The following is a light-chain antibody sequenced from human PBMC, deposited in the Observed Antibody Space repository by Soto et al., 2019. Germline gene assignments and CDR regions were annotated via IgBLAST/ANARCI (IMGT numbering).Light chain of an antibody. J-gene: IGLJ3*02. Sequence: QSVLTQPASVSGSPGQSITISCTGTSSDVGGYNYVSWYQQHPGKAPKLMIYDVSNRPSGVSNRCSGSKSGNTASLPISGLQSEDEADYYCSSYTSSSTRVFGGGTKLTVL. CDR3: SSYTSSSTRV. V-gene: IGLV2-14*01. CDR2: DVS. CDR1: SSDVGGYNY.